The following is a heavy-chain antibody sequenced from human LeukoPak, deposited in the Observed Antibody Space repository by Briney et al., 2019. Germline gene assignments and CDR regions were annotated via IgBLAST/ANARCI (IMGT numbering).Heavy chain of an antibody. Sequence: GGSLRLSCVASGFTFSSYWMSWVRQDPGKGLEWVANIKQDGSEKYYVDSVRGRFTISRDNAKNSLYLQMNSLRDEDSAVYYCARDQGIFDYWGQGTLVTVSS. J-gene: IGHJ4*02. V-gene: IGHV3-7*01. CDR2: IKQDGSEK. CDR3: ARDQGIFDY. CDR1: GFTFSSYW.